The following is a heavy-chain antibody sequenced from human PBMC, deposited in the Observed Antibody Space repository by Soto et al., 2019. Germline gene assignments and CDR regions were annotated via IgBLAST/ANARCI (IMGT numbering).Heavy chain of an antibody. CDR1: GGSISSGGYS. CDR3: ARQYYWVSGSISTRPIDS. Sequence: LTLTCAVSGGSISSGGYSLSWIRQPPGKGLEWIGYIYHSGSTYYNPSLKSRVTISVDRSKNQFSLKLSSVTAADTAVYYCARQYYWVSGSISTRPIDSWGQVPVRTVS. J-gene: IGHJ4*02. CDR2: IYHSGST. D-gene: IGHD3-10*01. V-gene: IGHV4-30-2*01.